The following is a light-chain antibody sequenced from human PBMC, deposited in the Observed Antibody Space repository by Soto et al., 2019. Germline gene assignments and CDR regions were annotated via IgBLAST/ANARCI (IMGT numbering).Light chain of an antibody. CDR1: QRIRNY. J-gene: IGKJ1*01. CDR2: DAS. Sequence: LQMTQSPCSLCASVADRVTITCRASQRIRNYLAWYQQRPGKAPKLLIYDASTLESGVPSRFSGGGSGTEFTLTINNLQPDDLATYICQQYKSYSTFGRGTKVDIK. CDR3: QQYKSYST. V-gene: IGKV1-5*01.